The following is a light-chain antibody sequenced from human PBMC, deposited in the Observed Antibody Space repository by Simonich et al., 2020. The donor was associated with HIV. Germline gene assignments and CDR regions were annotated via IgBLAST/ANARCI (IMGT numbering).Light chain of an antibody. V-gene: IGLV6-57*01. Sequence: NFMLTQPHSVSESPGKTVTISCTRSSGSLASNSVHLSQPRPGSSPTAVIYEDNQRPSGVPYRFSGSIDSSSNSASLTISGLKTEDEADYYCQSYDSSNQVFGGGTKLTVL. J-gene: IGLJ3*02. CDR3: QSYDSSNQV. CDR2: EDN. CDR1: SGSLASNS.